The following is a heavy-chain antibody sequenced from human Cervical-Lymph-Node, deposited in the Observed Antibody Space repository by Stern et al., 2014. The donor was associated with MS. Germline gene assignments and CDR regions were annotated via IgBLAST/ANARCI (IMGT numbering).Heavy chain of an antibody. V-gene: IGHV1-69*06. CDR2: IIPLFGTA. CDR1: GGTFSSYA. CDR3: ARERSRGSGFDFYYYGMDV. Sequence: QVQLGQSGGEVKKPGSSVKVSCKASGGTFSSYAVSWVRQAPGQGLEWMGGIIPLFGTAKYAQRLQGRVTITADTATSTAYMELSGLRFEDTAVYYCARERSRGSGFDFYYYGMDVWGQGTTVTVSS. D-gene: IGHD5-12*01. J-gene: IGHJ6*02.